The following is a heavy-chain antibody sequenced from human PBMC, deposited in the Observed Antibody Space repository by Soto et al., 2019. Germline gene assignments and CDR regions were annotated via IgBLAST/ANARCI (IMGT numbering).Heavy chain of an antibody. Sequence: PSETLSLTCTVSGGSISSSSYYWGWIRQPPGKRLEWIGIIYYSGSTYYNPSLKSRVTISVDTSKNQFSLKLSSVTAADTAVYYCARHIQTGVAATTINTPWFDPWGQGTLVTVSS. CDR2: IYYSGST. CDR1: GGSISSSSYY. V-gene: IGHV4-39*01. J-gene: IGHJ5*02. CDR3: ARHIQTGVAATTINTPWFDP. D-gene: IGHD2-15*01.